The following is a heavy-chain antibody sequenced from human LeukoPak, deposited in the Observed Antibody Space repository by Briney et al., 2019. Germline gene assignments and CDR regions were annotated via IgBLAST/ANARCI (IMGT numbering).Heavy chain of an antibody. D-gene: IGHD3-16*02. J-gene: IGHJ4*02. CDR3: ARAGYDYVWGSYRDGDYFDY. CDR2: IKSDGSIT. CDR1: GFTFSSNW. V-gene: IGHV3-74*01. Sequence: GGSLRLSCAASGFTFSSNWMHWVRQAPGKGLVWVSRIKSDGSITSYADSVKGRFTISRGNAKNSLYLQMNSLRAEDTAVYYCARAGYDYVWGSYRDGDYFDYWGQGTLVTVSS.